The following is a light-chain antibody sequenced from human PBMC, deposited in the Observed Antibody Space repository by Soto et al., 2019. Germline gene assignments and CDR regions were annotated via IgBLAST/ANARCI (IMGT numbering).Light chain of an antibody. Sequence: EIVLTQSPGTLSLSPGDRATLSCRASQTLRSGYLAWYQHKPGQAPRLLIYDVSSRTTGIPDRFSGSGSGTNFTLTISRLEPEDFAVYYCHHYGSSPRAFGQGTKVDIK. CDR3: HHYGSSPRA. CDR2: DVS. V-gene: IGKV3-20*01. CDR1: QTLRSGY. J-gene: IGKJ1*01.